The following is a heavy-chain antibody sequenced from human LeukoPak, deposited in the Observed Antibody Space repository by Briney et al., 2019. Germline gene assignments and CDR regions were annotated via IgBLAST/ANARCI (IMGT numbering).Heavy chain of an antibody. CDR3: ASFLAAAAGSYYYGMDV. CDR1: GYTFTSYD. J-gene: IGHJ6*02. Sequence: ASVKVSCKASGYTFTSYDINWVRQATGQGLEWMGWMNPNSCNTGYAQKFQGRVTMTRNTSISTAYMELSSLRSEDTAVYYCASFLAAAAGSYYYGMDVWGQGTRSPSP. D-gene: IGHD6-13*01. V-gene: IGHV1-8*01. CDR2: MNPNSCNT.